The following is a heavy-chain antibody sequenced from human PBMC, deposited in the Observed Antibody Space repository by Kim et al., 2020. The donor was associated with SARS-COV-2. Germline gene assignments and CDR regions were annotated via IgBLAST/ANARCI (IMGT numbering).Heavy chain of an antibody. J-gene: IGHJ4*02. D-gene: IGHD3-3*01. Sequence: SETLSLTCTVSGGSISSYYWSWIRQPPGKGLEYIGYIYNSGSTNYNPSLKSRVTISVDTSKNQFSLRLNSVTAADTAVYFCARHGTIFGVPNLWGQGTLVTVSS. V-gene: IGHV4-59*08. CDR2: IYNSGST. CDR1: GGSISSYY. CDR3: ARHGTIFGVPNL.